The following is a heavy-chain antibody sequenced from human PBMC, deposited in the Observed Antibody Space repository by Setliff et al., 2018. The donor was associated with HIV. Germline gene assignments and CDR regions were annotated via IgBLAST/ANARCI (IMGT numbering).Heavy chain of an antibody. Sequence: SETLSLTCTVYGGSFSNYYTNWIRQPPGKGLEWIGEINRSGNTNYNPSLKSRVTISLDTSKNQFSLKLTSLTAADTAVYYCARGGTSSNWFDPWGQGTLVTVSS. CDR3: ARGGTSSNWFDP. CDR1: GGSFSNYY. J-gene: IGHJ5*02. D-gene: IGHD2-2*01. CDR2: INRSGNT. V-gene: IGHV4-34*01.